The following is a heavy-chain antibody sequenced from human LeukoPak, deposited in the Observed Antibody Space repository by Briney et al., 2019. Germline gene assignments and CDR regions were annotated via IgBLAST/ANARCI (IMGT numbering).Heavy chain of an antibody. CDR3: ATSRLWLNVFDY. J-gene: IGHJ4*02. Sequence: GGSLRLSCAASGFIFSSYGMHWVRQAPGKGLEWVAFIRYDGSKKYYADSVKGRFTISRDNSKNTLYLQMSSLRSEDTAVYYCATSRLWLNVFDYWGQGTLVTVSS. V-gene: IGHV3-30*02. CDR1: GFIFSSYG. CDR2: IRYDGSKK. D-gene: IGHD5-18*01.